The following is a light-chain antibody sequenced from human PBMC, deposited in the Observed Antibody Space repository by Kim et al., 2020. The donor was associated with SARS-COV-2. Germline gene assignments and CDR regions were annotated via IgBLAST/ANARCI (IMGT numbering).Light chain of an antibody. CDR2: DNN. CDR1: SSNIGNNY. CDR3: GTWDSSLSAVV. Sequence: GQKVTRTWSGSSSNIGNNYVSWYQQLPGTAPKLLIYDNNKRPSGIPDRFSGCKSGTSATLGITGLQTGDEADYYCGTWDSSLSAVVFGGGTQLTVL. V-gene: IGLV1-51*01. J-gene: IGLJ2*01.